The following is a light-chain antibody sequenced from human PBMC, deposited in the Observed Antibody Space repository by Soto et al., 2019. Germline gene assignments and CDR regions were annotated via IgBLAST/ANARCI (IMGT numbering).Light chain of an antibody. CDR1: RPFSGN. J-gene: IGKJ3*01. Sequence: HPPPPRSLSPGKRPTLSCRPIRPFSGNLAWYQQKPGQAPRLLIHGASTRAAGIPARFSGSGSGTEFTLTISSLQSEDFAVYYCQQYNDWPPFTVGPGTRVDIK. CDR3: QQYNDWPPFT. V-gene: IGKV3-15*01. CDR2: GAS.